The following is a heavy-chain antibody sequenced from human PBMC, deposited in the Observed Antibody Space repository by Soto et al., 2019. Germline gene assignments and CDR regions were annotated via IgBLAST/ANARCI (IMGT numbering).Heavy chain of an antibody. Sequence: PRGSLRLSCAASGFTFSNAGMNWVRQAPGKGLEWVGRIKSKTDGGTTDYAAPVKGRFTISRDDSKNTLYLQMNSLKTEDTAVYYRTTDQSGGSGWIDFDYWGQGTLVTVSS. D-gene: IGHD6-19*01. CDR2: IKSKTDGGTT. J-gene: IGHJ4*02. CDR3: TTDQSGGSGWIDFDY. CDR1: GFTFSNAG. V-gene: IGHV3-15*07.